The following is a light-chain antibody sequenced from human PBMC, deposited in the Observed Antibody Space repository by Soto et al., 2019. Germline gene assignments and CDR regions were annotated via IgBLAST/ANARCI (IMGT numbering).Light chain of an antibody. CDR2: WAS. CDR1: QSVLYSTNNKNY. Sequence: DIVMTQSPDSLAVSLGERATINCKASQSVLYSTNNKNYLAWYQKKPGQPPKLLIYWASTRESGVPARFSGSGSGTDFTLTISSLWAEDVAVYYCQQYYTPWTFGQGTKVEIK. J-gene: IGKJ1*01. CDR3: QQYYTPWT. V-gene: IGKV4-1*01.